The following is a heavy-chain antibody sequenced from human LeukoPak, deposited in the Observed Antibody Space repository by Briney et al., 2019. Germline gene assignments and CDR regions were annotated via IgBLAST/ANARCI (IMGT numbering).Heavy chain of an antibody. V-gene: IGHV3-21*01. CDR2: ISSSSSYI. D-gene: IGHD3-22*01. Sequence: PGGSLRLSCAASGFTFSSYSMNWVRQAPGKGLEWVSSISSSSSYIYYADSVKGRFTISRDNAKNSLYLQMNSLRAEDTAVYYCAREGNYYDSSGYYSGALDIWGQGTMVTVSS. CDR1: GFTFSSYS. J-gene: IGHJ3*02. CDR3: AREGNYYDSSGYYSGALDI.